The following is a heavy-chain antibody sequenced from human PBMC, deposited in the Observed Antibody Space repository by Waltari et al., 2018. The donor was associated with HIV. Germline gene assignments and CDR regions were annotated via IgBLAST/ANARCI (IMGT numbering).Heavy chain of an antibody. D-gene: IGHD2-15*01. V-gene: IGHV4-34*01. CDR3: ARESLNVVVVVAAPAAFDI. Sequence: QVQLQQWGAGLLKPSETLSLTCAVYGGSFSGYYWSWLRQPPGEGLEWIGEINHSGSTNYNPSLKSRVTISVDTSKNQFSLKLSSVTAADTAVYYCARESLNVVVVVAAPAAFDIWGQGTMVTVSS. CDR2: INHSGST. CDR1: GGSFSGYY. J-gene: IGHJ3*02.